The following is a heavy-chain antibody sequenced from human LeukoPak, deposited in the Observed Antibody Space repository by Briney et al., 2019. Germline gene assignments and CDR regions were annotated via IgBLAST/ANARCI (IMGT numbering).Heavy chain of an antibody. J-gene: IGHJ6*02. D-gene: IGHD3-10*01. CDR3: AKDLRGYEVLWFGELRLTYGMDV. Sequence: PGRSLRLSCAASGFTFSSYGMHWVRQAPGKGLEWVAVIWYDGSNKYYADSVKGRFTISRDNSKNTLYLQMNSLRAEDTAVYYCAKDLRGYEVLWFGELRLTYGMDVWGQGTTVTVS. V-gene: IGHV3-33*06. CDR1: GFTFSSYG. CDR2: IWYDGSNK.